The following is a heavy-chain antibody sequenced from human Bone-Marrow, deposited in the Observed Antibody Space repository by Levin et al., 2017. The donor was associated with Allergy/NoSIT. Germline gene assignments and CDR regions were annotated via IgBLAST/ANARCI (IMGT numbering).Heavy chain of an antibody. V-gene: IGHV3-64D*06. D-gene: IGHD2-8*01. CDR2: ISSYGSGT. J-gene: IGHJ3*01. CDR1: GFTFGSYA. CDR3: VKDNFTNPRGAFDV. Sequence: GGSLRLSCSASGFTFGSYAMVWVRQAPGKGLEYVSAISSYGSGTYYSDSLKGRFTISRDNRKNTLYLQMGSLRAEDTAVYYCVKDNFTNPRGAFDVWGPGTVVTVSS.